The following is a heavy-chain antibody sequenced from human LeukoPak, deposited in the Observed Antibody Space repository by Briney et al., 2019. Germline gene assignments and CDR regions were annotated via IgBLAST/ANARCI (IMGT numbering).Heavy chain of an antibody. CDR3: ARHDTAMATDYGMDV. V-gene: IGHV3-48*04. J-gene: IGHJ6*02. D-gene: IGHD5-18*01. Sequence: GGSLRLSCAASGFTFTSYSMNWVRQAPGKGLEWVSYISSRGSTIYYADSVKGRFTISRDNAKNSLYLQMNSLRAEDTAVYYCARHDTAMATDYGMDVWGQGTTVTVSS. CDR2: ISSRGSTI. CDR1: GFTFTSYS.